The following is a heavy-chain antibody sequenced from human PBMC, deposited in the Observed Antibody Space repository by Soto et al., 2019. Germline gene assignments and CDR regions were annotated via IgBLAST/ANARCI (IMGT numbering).Heavy chain of an antibody. J-gene: IGHJ6*02. D-gene: IGHD2-2*01. CDR1: GYTFTGYY. CDR3: AREENCSSTRCYFLYYYYGMDV. CDR2: INPNSGGT. Sequence: ASVKVSCKASGYTFTGYYMHWVRQAPGQGLEWMGWINPNSGGTNYAQKFQGRVTMTRDTSISTAYMELSRLRSDDTAVYYCAREENCSSTRCYFLYYYYGMDVWGQGTTVTVSS. V-gene: IGHV1-2*02.